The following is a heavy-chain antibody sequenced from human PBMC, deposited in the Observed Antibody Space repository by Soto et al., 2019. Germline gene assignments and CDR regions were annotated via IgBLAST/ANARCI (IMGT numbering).Heavy chain of an antibody. CDR1: GFTFSSYW. Sequence: GGSLRLSCSASGFTFSSYWMSWVRQAPGKGLGWVANIKEDGSGKYYVDSVKGRFSISRDNARNSLYLQMNSLRVEDTAVYYCVRVGRLGGYWGQGALVTVSS. V-gene: IGHV3-7*03. CDR2: IKEDGSGK. D-gene: IGHD3-16*01. J-gene: IGHJ4*02. CDR3: VRVGRLGGY.